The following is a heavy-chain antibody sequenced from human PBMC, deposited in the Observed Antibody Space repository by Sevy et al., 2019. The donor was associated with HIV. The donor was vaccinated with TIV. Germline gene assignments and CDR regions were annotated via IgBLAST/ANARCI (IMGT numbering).Heavy chain of an antibody. J-gene: IGHJ4*02. V-gene: IGHV3-49*04. D-gene: IGHD2-2*03. CDR1: GFTFSDYA. Sequence: GGSLRLSCAASGFTFSDYAMNWVRQAPGKGLEWVAFLKNKARGGTHDHAESVKGRFTISRDDSKSTVYLQMNGLRTEDTGVYYCTRSQGLPWIFDYWGQGALVTVSS. CDR2: LKNKARGGTH. CDR3: TRSQGLPWIFDY.